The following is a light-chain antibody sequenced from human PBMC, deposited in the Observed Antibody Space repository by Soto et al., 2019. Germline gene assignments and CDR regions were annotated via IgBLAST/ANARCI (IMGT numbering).Light chain of an antibody. Sequence: ETVMTQSPATLSESQGERATLSCRASKSVSNNLAWYQQKPGQAPRLLIYGAAARATGIPARFSGSGVGTEFTLTIRSLQYEDSAVYYCQHCNEWPLTFGGGTKVEIK. CDR3: QHCNEWPLT. J-gene: IGKJ4*01. V-gene: IGKV3-15*01. CDR2: GAA. CDR1: KSVSNN.